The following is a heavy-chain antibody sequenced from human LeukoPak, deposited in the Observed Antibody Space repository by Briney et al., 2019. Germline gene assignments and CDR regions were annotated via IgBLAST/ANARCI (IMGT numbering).Heavy chain of an antibody. CDR3: ARDPVVAATPDAFDI. J-gene: IGHJ3*02. CDR2: ISAYNGNT. CDR1: GYTFTSYG. V-gene: IGHV1-18*01. D-gene: IGHD2-15*01. Sequence: PPASVKVSCKASGYTFTSYGISWVRQAPGQGLEWMGWISAYNGNTNYAQKFQGRVTMTRDTSISTAYMELSRLRSDDTAVYYCARDPVVAATPDAFDIWGQGTMVTVSS.